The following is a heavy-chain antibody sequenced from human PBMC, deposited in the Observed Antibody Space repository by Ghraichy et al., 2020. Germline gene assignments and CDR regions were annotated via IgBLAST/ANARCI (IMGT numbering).Heavy chain of an antibody. D-gene: IGHD4-11*01. CDR3: ARASRRKSIIQIYSRKNSEGGGYYMDV. V-gene: IGHV4-4*07. J-gene: IGHJ6*03. CDR1: GGSISSYY. Sequence: SETLSLTCTVSGGSISSYYWSWIRQPAGKGLEWIGRIYTSGSTNYNPSLKSRVTMSVDTSKNQFSLKLSSVTAADTAVYYCARASRRKSIIQIYSRKNSEGGGYYMDVWGEGTTVTVSS. CDR2: IYTSGST.